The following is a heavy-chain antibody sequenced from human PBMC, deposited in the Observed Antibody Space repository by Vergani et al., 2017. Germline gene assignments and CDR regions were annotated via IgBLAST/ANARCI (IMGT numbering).Heavy chain of an antibody. CDR1: GGSISSHY. J-gene: IGHJ5*02. Sequence: QVQLQESGPGLVKPSETLSLTCTVSGGSISSHYWSWIRPPPGKGLEGVGYIYDSGSTNYNPSLKSPVTISVDTSKNQFSLKLSSVTAADAAVYYCARCATPDSSGWVGPHDWFDPWGQGTLVTFSS. D-gene: IGHD6-19*01. CDR3: ARCATPDSSGWVGPHDWFDP. CDR2: IYDSGST. V-gene: IGHV4-59*11.